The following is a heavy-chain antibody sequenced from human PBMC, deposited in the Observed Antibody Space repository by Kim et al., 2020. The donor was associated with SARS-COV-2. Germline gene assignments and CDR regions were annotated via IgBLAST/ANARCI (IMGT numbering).Heavy chain of an antibody. Sequence: SGKGRFTISRDNSKNTLYLQMNSLRAEDTAVYYCARDPSMRVNYYYGMDVWGQGTTVTVSS. D-gene: IGHD2-8*01. CDR3: ARDPSMRVNYYYGMDV. V-gene: IGHV3-30*01. J-gene: IGHJ6*02.